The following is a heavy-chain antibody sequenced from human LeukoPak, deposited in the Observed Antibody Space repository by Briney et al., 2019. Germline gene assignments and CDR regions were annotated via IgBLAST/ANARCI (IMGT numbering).Heavy chain of an antibody. CDR1: GFTFSDYY. J-gene: IGHJ6*03. Sequence: PGGSLRLSCAASGFTFSDYYMSWIRQAPGKGLEWVSYISSSGSTIYYADSVKGRFTISRDNAKSSLYLQMNSLRAEDTAVYYCARRDYYGSGSSHHYYMDVWGKGTTVTVSS. V-gene: IGHV3-11*01. CDR2: ISSSGSTI. D-gene: IGHD3-10*01. CDR3: ARRDYYGSGSSHHYYMDV.